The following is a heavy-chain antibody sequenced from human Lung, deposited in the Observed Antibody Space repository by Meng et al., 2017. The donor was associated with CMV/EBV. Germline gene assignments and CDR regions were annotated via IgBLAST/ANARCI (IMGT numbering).Heavy chain of an antibody. CDR2: IYNDGSRT. V-gene: IGHV3-23*03. CDR3: VKGAAGLVP. D-gene: IGHD3/OR15-3a*01. J-gene: IGHJ4*02. Sequence: GGSXRLSCAASGFTFTSYGMSWVRQAPGKGLEWVSLIYNDGSRTYYADSVKGRFTISRDNSKNTVSLQMNNLRVEDSAVYYCVKGAAGLVPWGQGTLVTGAS. CDR1: GFTFTSYG.